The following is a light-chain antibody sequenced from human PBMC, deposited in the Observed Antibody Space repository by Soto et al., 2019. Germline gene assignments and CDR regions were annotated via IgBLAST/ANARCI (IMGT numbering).Light chain of an antibody. CDR2: EVT. Sequence: QSVLTQPPSASGSPGRSVTIPCTGTCSDIGADNYVSWYQQRPGEAPKLMIYEVTIRPSGVPDRFSGSKSGNTASLNVSGLQAEDEADYYCCSYADNNDYVFGTGTKVTVL. CDR3: CSYADNNDYV. CDR1: CSDIGADNY. V-gene: IGLV2-8*01. J-gene: IGLJ1*01.